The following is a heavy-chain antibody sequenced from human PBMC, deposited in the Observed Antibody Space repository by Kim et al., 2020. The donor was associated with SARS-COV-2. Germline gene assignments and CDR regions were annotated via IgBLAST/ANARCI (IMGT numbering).Heavy chain of an antibody. CDR2: INHSGST. D-gene: IGHD3-22*01. Sequence: SETLSLTCAVYGGSFSGYYWSWIRQPPGKGLEWIGEINHSGSTNYNPSLKSRVTISVDTSKNQFSLKLSSVTAADTAVYYCARSLDYYDSSGYYRKVYYYGMDVWGQGTTVTVSS. V-gene: IGHV4-34*01. CDR1: GGSFSGYY. CDR3: ARSLDYYDSSGYYRKVYYYGMDV. J-gene: IGHJ6*02.